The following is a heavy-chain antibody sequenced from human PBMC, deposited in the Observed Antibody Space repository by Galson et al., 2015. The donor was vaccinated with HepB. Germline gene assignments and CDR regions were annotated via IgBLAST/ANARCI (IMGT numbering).Heavy chain of an antibody. Sequence: SLRLSCAPSGLTVSYNYMTWVRQAPGKGLEWVSVIYASGSTYYADSVKGRFTTSRDDPKNTLYLQMDSLRVDDTAVYYCTRLKERVAFDIWGQGTMVTVS. CDR1: GLTVSYNY. CDR2: IYASGST. CDR3: TRLKERVAFDI. J-gene: IGHJ3*02. V-gene: IGHV3-66*02. D-gene: IGHD1-26*01.